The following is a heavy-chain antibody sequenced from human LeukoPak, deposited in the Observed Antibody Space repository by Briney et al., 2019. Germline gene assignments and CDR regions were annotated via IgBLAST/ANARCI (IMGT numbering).Heavy chain of an antibody. CDR2: ISYDGSNK. CDR1: GFTFSSYA. Sequence: QSGGSLRLSCAASGFTFSSYAMHWVSQAPGKGLEWVAVISYDGSNKYYADSVKGRFTISRDNAKNSLYLQMNSLRAEDTALYYCAKDISPDGSYRYQFDYWGQGTLVTVSS. V-gene: IGHV3-30*04. CDR3: AKDISPDGSYRYQFDY. D-gene: IGHD3-16*02. J-gene: IGHJ4*02.